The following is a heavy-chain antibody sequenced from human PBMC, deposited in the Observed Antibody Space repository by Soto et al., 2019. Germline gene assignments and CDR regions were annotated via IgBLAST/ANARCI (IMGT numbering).Heavy chain of an antibody. CDR2: ISGSGGST. Sequence: AGGSLRLSCAASGFTFSSYAMSWVRQAPGKGLEWVSAISGSGGSTYYADSVKGRFTISRDNSKNTLYLQMNSLRAEDTAVYYCAKVKRGRMVYAISSCYFDYWGQGTLVTVSS. CDR1: GFTFSSYA. CDR3: AKVKRGRMVYAISSCYFDY. J-gene: IGHJ4*02. V-gene: IGHV3-23*01. D-gene: IGHD2-8*01.